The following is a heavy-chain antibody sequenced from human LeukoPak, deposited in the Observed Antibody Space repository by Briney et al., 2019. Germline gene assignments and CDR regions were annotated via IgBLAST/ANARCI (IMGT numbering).Heavy chain of an antibody. Sequence: GASVKVSCKASGYTFTGYYMHWVRQAPGQGVEWMGWINPNSGGTNYAQKFQGRVTMTRDTSISTAYMELSRLRSDDTAVYYCARERSRIDSYGDRDNWFDPWGQGTLVTVSS. V-gene: IGHV1-2*02. CDR3: ARERSRIDSYGDRDNWFDP. D-gene: IGHD5-18*01. J-gene: IGHJ5*02. CDR2: INPNSGGT. CDR1: GYTFTGYY.